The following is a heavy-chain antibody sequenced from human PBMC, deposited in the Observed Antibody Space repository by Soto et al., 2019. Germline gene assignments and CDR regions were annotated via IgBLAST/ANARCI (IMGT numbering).Heavy chain of an antibody. CDR1: GGTFSTSA. V-gene: IGHV1-69*12. Sequence: QVQLVQSGTEVKKPGSSVKVSCKASGGTFSTSAFSWVRQAPGQGLEWMGGIIPIFGAPNYAQKFQGRVTITADESTTTSYIEVSSLRSEDTAVYYCAILAVAGTTRPFDFWGQGNLVTVSS. CDR2: IIPIFGAP. J-gene: IGHJ4*02. D-gene: IGHD6-19*01. CDR3: AILAVAGTTRPFDF.